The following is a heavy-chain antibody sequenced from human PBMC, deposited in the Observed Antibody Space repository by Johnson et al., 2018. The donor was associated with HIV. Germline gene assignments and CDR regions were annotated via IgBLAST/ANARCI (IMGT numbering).Heavy chain of an antibody. CDR3: ASGGAPDAFDI. CDR1: GIIFSDYD. D-gene: IGHD3-16*01. Sequence: QVQLVESGGGVVQPGGSLRLSCAASGIIFSDYDMSWIRQAPGKGLEWVAHISSSGSEIYYVESVKGRFTISRDNAKNTLYLQMNSLRTEDTALYYCASGGAPDAFDIWGQGTMVTVSS. CDR2: ISSSGSEI. V-gene: IGHV3-11*01. J-gene: IGHJ3*02.